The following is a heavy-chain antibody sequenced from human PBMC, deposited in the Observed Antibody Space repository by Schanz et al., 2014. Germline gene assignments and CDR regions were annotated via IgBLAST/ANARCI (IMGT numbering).Heavy chain of an antibody. J-gene: IGHJ4*02. D-gene: IGHD2-8*02. CDR2: INPSSGDT. V-gene: IGHV1-2*06. CDR3: ARGLVRYFAY. Sequence: QVQLVQSGPEVKKPGASVRLSCKASGYNFNRHDISWVRQAPGQGLEWMGRINPSSGDTDSAQQFQGRVTMTTDTSITTAFLQLRRLRSDDTALYYCARGLVRYFAYWGQGTLVTVSS. CDR1: GYNFNRHD.